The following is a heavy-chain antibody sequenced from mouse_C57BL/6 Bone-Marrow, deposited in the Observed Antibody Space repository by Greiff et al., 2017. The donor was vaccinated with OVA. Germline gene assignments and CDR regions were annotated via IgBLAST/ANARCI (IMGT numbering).Heavy chain of an antibody. CDR1: GYTFTDYN. J-gene: IGHJ4*01. CDR3: ARCLDYYGSSYGDYAMDY. Sequence: VQLKQSGPELVKPGASVKIPCKASGYTFTDYNMDWVKQSHGKSLEWIGDINPNNGGTIYNQKFKGKATLTVDKSSSTAYMELRSLTSEDTAVYYCARCLDYYGSSYGDYAMDYWGQGTSVTVSS. V-gene: IGHV1-18*01. CDR2: INPNNGGT. D-gene: IGHD1-1*01.